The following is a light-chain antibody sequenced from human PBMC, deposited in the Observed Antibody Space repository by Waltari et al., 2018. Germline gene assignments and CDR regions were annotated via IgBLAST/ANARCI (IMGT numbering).Light chain of an antibody. Sequence: EVVLTQSLGTLSLSPGERPTLSCRASQSVTSNLIAWYQHQPGQPPRLLIYGASTRATGIPGRFSGSGFGTDFSLTINRLEPEDFAVYYCHQYGTSPWTFGQGTKLEI. CDR3: HQYGTSPWT. CDR1: QSVTSNL. CDR2: GAS. J-gene: IGKJ2*01. V-gene: IGKV3-20*01.